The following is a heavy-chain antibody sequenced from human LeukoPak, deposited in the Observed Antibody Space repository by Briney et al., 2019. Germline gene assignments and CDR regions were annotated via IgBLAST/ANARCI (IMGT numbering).Heavy chain of an antibody. CDR2: INPSGGST. Sequence: ASVKVSCKASGYTFTSYYMHWVRQAPGQGLEWMGIINPSGGSTSYAQKFQGRVTMTWDTSTSTVYMELSSLRSEDTAVYYCARAFGTRWFDPWGQGTLVTVSS. CDR1: GYTFTSYY. D-gene: IGHD1-7*01. CDR3: ARAFGTRWFDP. V-gene: IGHV1-46*01. J-gene: IGHJ5*02.